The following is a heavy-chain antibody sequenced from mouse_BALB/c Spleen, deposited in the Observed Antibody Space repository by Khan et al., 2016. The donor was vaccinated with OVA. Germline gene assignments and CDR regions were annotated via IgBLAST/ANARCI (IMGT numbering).Heavy chain of an antibody. CDR3: ACIRFYYRYSFLDY. Sequence: EVQLQESGPGLVKPSQSLSLTCTVTAYSITSDYAWTWIRQFPRNKLEWMGYISYSGSPSYNPSLKSRISITRDTSKNQFFLQLISVTTEDTATYYCACIRFYYRYSFLDYWGQGTTLTVSS. CDR2: ISYSGSP. D-gene: IGHD2-14*01. CDR1: AYSITSDYA. J-gene: IGHJ2*01. V-gene: IGHV3-2*02.